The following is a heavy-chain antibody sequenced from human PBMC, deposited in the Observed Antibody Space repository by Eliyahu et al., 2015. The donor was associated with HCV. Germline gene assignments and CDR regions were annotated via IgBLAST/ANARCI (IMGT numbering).Heavy chain of an antibody. D-gene: IGHD3-22*01. Sequence: EVQLVQSGAEVKKPGXSLRISCXGSXYXFTSYWISWVRQMPGKGLEWMGRIDPSDSYTNYSPSFQGHVTISADKSISTAYLQWSSLKASDTAMYYCARRYYDSSGLGLWGQGTLVTVSS. CDR2: IDPSDSYT. V-gene: IGHV5-10-1*03. CDR3: ARRYYDSSGLGL. J-gene: IGHJ4*02. CDR1: XYXFTSYW.